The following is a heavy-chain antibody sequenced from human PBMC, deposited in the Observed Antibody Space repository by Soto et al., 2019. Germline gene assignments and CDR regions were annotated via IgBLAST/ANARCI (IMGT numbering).Heavy chain of an antibody. D-gene: IGHD2-15*01. CDR1: GFTFSTYL. CDR3: ARDNADIVVVVASYFDY. Sequence: HPWGSLRLSCVGSGFTFSTYLVHWVRQAPGMGLEWVAVIWYDGSNKYYADSVKGRFTISRDNSKNTLYLQMNSLRAEDTAVYYCARDNADIVVVVASYFDYWGQGTLVTVSS. J-gene: IGHJ4*02. V-gene: IGHV3-33*08. CDR2: IWYDGSNK.